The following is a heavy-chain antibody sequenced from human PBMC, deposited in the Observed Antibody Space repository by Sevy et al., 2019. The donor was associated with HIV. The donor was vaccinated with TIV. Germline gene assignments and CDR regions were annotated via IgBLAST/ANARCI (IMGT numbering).Heavy chain of an antibody. CDR3: AKDAEAAAGFDAFDI. CDR2: ISSSSSYI. D-gene: IGHD6-13*01. J-gene: IGHJ3*02. V-gene: IGHV3-21*04. Sequence: GGSLRLSCAASGFTFSSYSMNWVRQAPGKGLEWVSSISSSSSYIYYADSVKGRFTISRDNSKNTLYLQMNSLRAEDTAVYYCAKDAEAAAGFDAFDIWGQGTMVTVSS. CDR1: GFTFSSYS.